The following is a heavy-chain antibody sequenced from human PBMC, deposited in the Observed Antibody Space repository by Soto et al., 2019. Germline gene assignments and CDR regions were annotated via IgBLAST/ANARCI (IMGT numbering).Heavy chain of an antibody. Sequence: PWWSLRLSCAASEFTFSHYSMHWVRQAPDLGLEWVAFISYDGSNKYYADSVKGRFTISRDNANNTLFLQMSSLSVEDTGVYYCARDRQRALVVVAATGGFDSWGQGTLVTVSS. CDR2: ISYDGSNK. D-gene: IGHD2-15*01. V-gene: IGHV3-30-3*01. J-gene: IGHJ4*02. CDR1: EFTFSHYS. CDR3: ARDRQRALVVVAATGGFDS.